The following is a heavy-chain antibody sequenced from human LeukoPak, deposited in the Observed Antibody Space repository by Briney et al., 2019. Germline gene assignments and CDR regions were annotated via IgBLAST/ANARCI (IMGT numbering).Heavy chain of an antibody. D-gene: IGHD2-2*01. CDR1: GFTLSNYA. J-gene: IGHJ5*01. Sequence: GGSLRLSCAASGFTLSNYAMSWVRQAPGQGLERVSPIGGSGGNTYYADSVKGRFTISRDNSKNTLYLQMNSLRAEDTAIYYCTRGQLWFDYWGQGTLVTVSS. CDR3: TRGQLWFDY. V-gene: IGHV3-23*01. CDR2: IGGSGGNT.